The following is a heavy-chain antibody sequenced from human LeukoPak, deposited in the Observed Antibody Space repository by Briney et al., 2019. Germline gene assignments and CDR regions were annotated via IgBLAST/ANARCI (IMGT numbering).Heavy chain of an antibody. CDR3: ARRWAAAKAIFSYYYYYGMDV. J-gene: IGHJ6*02. CDR2: ISYDGSNK. Sequence: GGSLRLSCAASGFTFSSYAMHRVRQAPGKGLEWVAVISYDGSNKYYADSVKGRFTISRDNSKNTLYLQINSLRAEDTAVYYCARRWAAAKAIFSYYYYYGMDVWGQGTTVTVSS. D-gene: IGHD6-13*01. V-gene: IGHV3-30*04. CDR1: GFTFSSYA.